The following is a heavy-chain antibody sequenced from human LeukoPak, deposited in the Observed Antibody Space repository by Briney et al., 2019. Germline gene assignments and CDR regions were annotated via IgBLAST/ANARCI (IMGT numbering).Heavy chain of an antibody. D-gene: IGHD1-26*01. Sequence: ASVKVSCKASGYTFTSYGISWVRQAPGQGLEWMGWISAYNGNTNYGQKLQGRVTMTTDTSTSTAYMELRSLRSDDTAVYYCAREYSKIVGGPRGWFDPWGQGTLVTVSS. V-gene: IGHV1-18*01. CDR2: ISAYNGNT. CDR3: AREYSKIVGGPRGWFDP. CDR1: GYTFTSYG. J-gene: IGHJ5*02.